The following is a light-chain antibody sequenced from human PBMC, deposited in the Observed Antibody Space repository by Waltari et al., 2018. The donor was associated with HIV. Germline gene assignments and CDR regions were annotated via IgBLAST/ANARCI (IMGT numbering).Light chain of an antibody. CDR3: QQYYSTPWT. Sequence: DIVMTQSPDSLAVSLVERATIHCQSSQSLLFSSNNTNYFAWYQQKPGQPPKLLTYWASTRESGVPDRFSGSGAGTEFTLTINSLQAEDVAVYYCQQYYSTPWTFGQGTKVEIK. CDR1: QSLLFSSNNTNY. J-gene: IGKJ1*01. V-gene: IGKV4-1*01. CDR2: WAS.